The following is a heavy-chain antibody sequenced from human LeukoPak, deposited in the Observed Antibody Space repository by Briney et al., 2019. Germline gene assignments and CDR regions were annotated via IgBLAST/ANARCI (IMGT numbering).Heavy chain of an antibody. J-gene: IGHJ6*02. CDR2: ICPGDSDT. Sequence: GGSLKISCKGSGYSFTSYCIGWVRQMPGKGLEGMGIICPGDSDTSSTPSFLGNITIAADKSSSTAHLTWSSLKASDPAMYYCARHGAHSSSYFYYYYYGMDVWGQGTTVTVSS. CDR1: GYSFTSYC. CDR3: ARHGAHSSSYFYYYYYGMDV. D-gene: IGHD6-6*01. V-gene: IGHV5-51*01.